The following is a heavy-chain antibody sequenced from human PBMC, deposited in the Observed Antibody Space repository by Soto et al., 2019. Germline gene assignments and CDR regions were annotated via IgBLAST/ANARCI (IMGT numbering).Heavy chain of an antibody. V-gene: IGHV4-4*02. D-gene: IGHD6-19*01. J-gene: IGHJ4*02. CDR1: GGSISSSNW. Sequence: SETLSLTCAVSGGSISSSNWWSWVRQPPGKGLEWIGEIYHSGSTNYNPSLKSRVTISVDKSKNQFSLKLSSVTAADTAVYYCARTTYSSGWYPDYYFDYWGQGTLVTVSS. CDR2: IYHSGST. CDR3: ARTTYSSGWYPDYYFDY.